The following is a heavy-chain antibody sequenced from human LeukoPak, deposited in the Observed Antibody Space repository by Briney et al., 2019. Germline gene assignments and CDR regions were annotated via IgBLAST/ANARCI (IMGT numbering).Heavy chain of an antibody. J-gene: IGHJ5*02. D-gene: IGHD6-19*01. V-gene: IGHV4-31*03. Sequence: PSETLSLTCTVSGYSVTSGGYFWTWIRQHPGKGLEWIGYISNSGTTSYNLSLKSRVSISVDTSNNQFSLRLSSVTAADTAVYYCARDMAGTSLDWFDPWGQGTLVTVSS. CDR1: GYSVTSGGYF. CDR3: ARDMAGTSLDWFDP. CDR2: ISNSGTT.